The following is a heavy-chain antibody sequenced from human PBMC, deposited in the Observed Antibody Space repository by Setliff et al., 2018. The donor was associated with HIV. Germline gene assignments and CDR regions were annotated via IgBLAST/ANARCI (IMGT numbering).Heavy chain of an antibody. V-gene: IGHV7-4-1*02. J-gene: IGHJ5*02. CDR2: INTHTGSP. Sequence: ASVKVSCKASGYSFINYAMNWVRQAPGQGLEWMGWINTHTGSPTYAQAFTGRFVFSVDTSVTTAYLQISSLKADDTAVYYCARALYGDYGGDINWLDPWCQGTLVTVSS. CDR3: ARALYGDYGGDINWLDP. D-gene: IGHD4-17*01. CDR1: GYSFINYA.